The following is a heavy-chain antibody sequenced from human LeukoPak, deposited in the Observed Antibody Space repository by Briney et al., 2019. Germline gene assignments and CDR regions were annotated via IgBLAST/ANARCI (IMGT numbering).Heavy chain of an antibody. Sequence: GGSLRLSCAASGFTFGNYAMAWVRQSPGKGLEWVSCITDIGKNTYHTDSVKGRFTISRDNSKNTLSLQMNSLRVEDTAVYYCAKATQRYCTGGSCYPLDYWGQGTLVTVSS. CDR3: AKATQRYCTGGSCYPLDY. CDR1: GFTFGNYA. D-gene: IGHD2-8*02. V-gene: IGHV3-23*01. J-gene: IGHJ4*02. CDR2: ITDIGKNT.